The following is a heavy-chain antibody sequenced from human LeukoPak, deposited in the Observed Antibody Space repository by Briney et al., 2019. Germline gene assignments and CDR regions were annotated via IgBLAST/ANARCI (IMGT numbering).Heavy chain of an antibody. J-gene: IGHJ4*02. CDR3: AKQYCTNGVCYIGTWGMDYFDY. CDR2: ISGSGGST. Sequence: PGGSLRLSCAASGFTFSSYAMSWVRQAPGKGLEWVSAISGSGGSTYYADSVKGRSTISRDNSKNTLYLQMNSLRAEDTAVYYCAKQYCTNGVCYIGTWGMDYFDYWGQGTLVTVSS. D-gene: IGHD2-8*01. V-gene: IGHV3-23*01. CDR1: GFTFSSYA.